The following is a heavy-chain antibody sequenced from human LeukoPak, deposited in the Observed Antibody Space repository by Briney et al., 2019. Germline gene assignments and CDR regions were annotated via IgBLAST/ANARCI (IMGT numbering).Heavy chain of an antibody. D-gene: IGHD6-25*01. CDR3: ARDGPAAGLYLDH. CDR1: GFTFNQYW. V-gene: IGHV3-7*01. J-gene: IGHJ4*02. Sequence: GGSLRLSCAASGFTFNQYWMSWLRQAPGKGPEWVANINQDGSEKYYLDSVRGRFTVSRDNARNSLFLQTNTLRAEDTALYYCARDGPAAGLYLDHWGQGILVTVSS. CDR2: INQDGSEK.